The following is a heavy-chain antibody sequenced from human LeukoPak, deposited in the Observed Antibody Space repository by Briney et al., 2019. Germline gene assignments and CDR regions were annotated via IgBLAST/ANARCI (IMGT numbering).Heavy chain of an antibody. V-gene: IGHV5-51*01. J-gene: IGHJ4*02. D-gene: IGHD6-13*01. CDR2: IFPADSDT. CDR3: ASVYSSTSWDY. Sequence: GESLKISCRASGYSFTTYWIGWVRQPPGKGLEWMGVIFPADSDTRYSPSFQGQVTISADKSISTAYLQWSSLKASDTAMYYCASVYSSTSWDYWGQGTLVTVSS. CDR1: GYSFTTYW.